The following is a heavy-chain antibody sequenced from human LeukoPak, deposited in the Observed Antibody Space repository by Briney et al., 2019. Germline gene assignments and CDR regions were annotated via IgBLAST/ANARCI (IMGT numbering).Heavy chain of an antibody. D-gene: IGHD2-15*01. CDR3: ARGGSRISYYYYMDV. CDR1: GGSFSGYY. Sequence: SETLSLTCAVYGGSFSGYYWSWIRQHPGKGREWIGEINHSGSTNYNPSLKSRVTISVDTSKNQFSLKLSSVTAADTALYYCARGGSRISYYYYMDVWGKGTTVTVSS. CDR2: INHSGST. V-gene: IGHV4-34*01. J-gene: IGHJ6*03.